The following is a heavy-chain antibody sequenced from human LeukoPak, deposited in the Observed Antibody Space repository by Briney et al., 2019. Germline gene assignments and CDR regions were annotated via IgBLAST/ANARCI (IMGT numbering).Heavy chain of an antibody. Sequence: PSETLSLTCTVSGASISGGDYYWSWIRQPPGKGLEWIGYIYYSGTTNYNPSLKTRVTISVDTSKNQFSLKLSSVTAADTAVYYCARGPNYVWGSYRYFDYWGQGILVTVSS. CDR2: IYYSGTT. CDR3: ARGPNYVWGSYRYFDY. D-gene: IGHD3-16*02. CDR1: GASISGGDYY. V-gene: IGHV4-30-4*01. J-gene: IGHJ4*02.